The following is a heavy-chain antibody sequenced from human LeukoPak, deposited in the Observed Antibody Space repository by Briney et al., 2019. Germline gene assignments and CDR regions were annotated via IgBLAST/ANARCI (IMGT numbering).Heavy chain of an antibody. CDR3: AREDSSNLYVDS. CDR1: GGSFSGYY. CDR2: INHSGST. D-gene: IGHD6-13*01. V-gene: IGHV4-34*01. J-gene: IGHJ4*02. Sequence: PSETLSLTCAVYGGSFSGYYWSWIRQPPGKGLEWIGEINHSGSTNYNPSLKSRVTISVDKSKNQFSLKLSSVTAADTAVYYCAREDSSNLYVDSWGQGALVTVSS.